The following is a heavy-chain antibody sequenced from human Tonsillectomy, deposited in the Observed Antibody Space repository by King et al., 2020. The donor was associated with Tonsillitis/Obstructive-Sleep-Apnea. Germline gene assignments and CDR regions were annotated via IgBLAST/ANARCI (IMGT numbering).Heavy chain of an antibody. Sequence: AQLVQSGAEVKKPGSSVKVSCKASGGTFSSYAISWVRQAPGQGLEWMGGIIPIFGTANYAQKFQGRVTITADESTRTAYMELSSLRSEDTAVYYCARDKDFFPYSGSSRWGQGTLVTVSS. V-gene: IGHV1-69*01. CDR1: GGTFSSYA. J-gene: IGHJ4*02. CDR3: ARDKDFFPYSGSSR. D-gene: IGHD1-26*01. CDR2: IIPIFGTA.